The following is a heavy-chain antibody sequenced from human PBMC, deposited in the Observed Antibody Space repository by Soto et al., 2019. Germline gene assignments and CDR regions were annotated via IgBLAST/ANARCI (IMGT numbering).Heavy chain of an antibody. CDR3: ARDRDITRVRGVIITNWFDP. Sequence: QVQLVQSGAEVKKPGSSVKVSCKASGGTFSSYAISWVRQAPGQGLEWMGGIIPIFGTANYAQKFQGRVTITADESTSTAYMELSSLRSEDTAVYYCARDRDITRVRGVIITNWFDPWGQGTLVTVSS. V-gene: IGHV1-69*01. CDR2: IIPIFGTA. J-gene: IGHJ5*02. CDR1: GGTFSSYA. D-gene: IGHD3-10*01.